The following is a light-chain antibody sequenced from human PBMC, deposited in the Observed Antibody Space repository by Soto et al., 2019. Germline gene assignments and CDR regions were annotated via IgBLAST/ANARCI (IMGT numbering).Light chain of an antibody. V-gene: IGKV3-20*01. CDR1: QSGSSNY. CDR3: QQYGPSPTYT. J-gene: IGKJ2*01. Sequence: DIVLSQSPGTLSLSPGERATLSCRASQSGSSNYLAWYQKKPGQAPRLLIYAASTRATGIPDRFSGSVSGTDTTIPISRLEPEDFAVYYCQQYGPSPTYTFGQGTKLEMK. CDR2: AAS.